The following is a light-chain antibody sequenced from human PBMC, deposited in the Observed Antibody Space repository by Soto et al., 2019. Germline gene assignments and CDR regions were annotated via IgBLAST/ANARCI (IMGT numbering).Light chain of an antibody. V-gene: IGLV7-46*01. J-gene: IGLJ7*01. CDR2: DIN. CDR1: TGTVTSGHY. CDR3: LLSYSGPSI. Sequence: QGVVTQEPSQTVSPGGTVTLTCGSSTGTVTSGHYPYWFQLKPGQAPRTLLYDINNKHSWTPARFSGSLLGGKAALTLSGAQPEDEGDYYCLLSYSGPSIFGGGTQLTVL.